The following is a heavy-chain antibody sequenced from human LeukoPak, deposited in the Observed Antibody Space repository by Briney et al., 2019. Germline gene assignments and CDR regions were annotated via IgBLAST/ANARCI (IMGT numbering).Heavy chain of an antibody. CDR2: ISSRSSYI. CDR3: ARDQGDADY. CDR1: GFTFSSYS. J-gene: IGHJ4*02. V-gene: IGHV3-21*01. D-gene: IGHD3-10*01. Sequence: RGSLRLSCAASGFTFSSYSINSVRQAPRKRLEWVLFISSRSSYIYDADSVMGRFIISRDNAKNSLYLQMNSLRAEDTAVYYCARDQGDADYWGQGTVVTVSS.